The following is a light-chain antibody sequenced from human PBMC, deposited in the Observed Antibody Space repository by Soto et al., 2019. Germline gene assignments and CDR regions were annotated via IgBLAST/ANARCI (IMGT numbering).Light chain of an antibody. J-gene: IGKJ4*01. CDR2: DAS. CDR3: QQYENPLLT. V-gene: IGKV1-33*01. Sequence: DIQMTQSPSSLSASVGDRVTITCQASQDIGNYLNWYQQKPGKAPKLLIYDASNLETGVPSRFSGSVSGTDFTFTISGLQPEDTATYYCQQYENPLLTFGGGTKVEIE. CDR1: QDIGNY.